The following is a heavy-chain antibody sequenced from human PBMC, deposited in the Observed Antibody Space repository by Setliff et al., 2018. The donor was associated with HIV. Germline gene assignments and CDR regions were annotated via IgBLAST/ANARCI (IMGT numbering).Heavy chain of an antibody. V-gene: IGHV1-2*02. CDR2: ISPNNGDA. CDR3: ARPRVFDSFDV. J-gene: IGHJ3*01. CDR1: GYTFIDYF. Sequence: ASVKVSCKASGYTFIDYFMHWVRQAPGQGLEWMGWISPNNGDANYAETFQGRVTMTLDTSISTAYLELNRLTSDDTAVYYCARPRVFDSFDVGGQGTMVTVSS.